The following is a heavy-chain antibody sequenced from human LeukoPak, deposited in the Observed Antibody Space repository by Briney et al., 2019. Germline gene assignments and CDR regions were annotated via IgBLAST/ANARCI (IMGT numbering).Heavy chain of an antibody. CDR2: IYYSGST. J-gene: IGHJ5*02. CDR3: ARHQPPDTAMVNNWFDP. D-gene: IGHD5-18*01. Sequence: PSQTLSLTCTVSGGSISSGSYYWSWIRQPPGKGLEWIGYIYYSGSTNYNPSLKSRVTISVDTSKNQFSLKLSSVTAADTAVYYCARHQPPDTAMVNNWFDPWGQGTLVTVSS. CDR1: GGSISSGSYY. V-gene: IGHV4-61*01.